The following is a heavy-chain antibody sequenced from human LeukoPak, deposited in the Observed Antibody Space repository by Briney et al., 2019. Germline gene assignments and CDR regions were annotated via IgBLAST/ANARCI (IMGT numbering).Heavy chain of an antibody. CDR1: GGSISSYY. V-gene: IGHV4-59*01. D-gene: IGHD3-22*01. CDR3: ARVGFNSSGYYFLGNEN. Sequence: SETLSLTCTVSGGSISSYYLNWIRQPPGKGLEWIGYIYYSGSTNYNPSLKSRVTISVDTSKNQFSLKLNSMTAEDTAMYYCARVGFNSSGYYFLGNENWGQGTLVTVSS. CDR2: IYYSGST. J-gene: IGHJ4*02.